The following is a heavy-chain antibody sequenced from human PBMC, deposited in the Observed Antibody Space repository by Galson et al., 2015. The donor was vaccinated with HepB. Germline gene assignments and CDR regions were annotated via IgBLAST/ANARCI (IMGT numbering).Heavy chain of an antibody. D-gene: IGHD6-19*01. CDR1: GFTFSSCA. J-gene: IGHJ6*02. CDR2: ISGSGGST. V-gene: IGHV3-23*01. Sequence: SLRLSCAASGFTFSSCAMSWVRQAPGKGLEWVSAISGSGGSTYYADSVKGRFTISRDNSKNTLYLQMNSLRAEGTAVYYCAKDGDSSGWPYYYYGMDVWGQGTTVTVSS. CDR3: AKDGDSSGWPYYYYGMDV.